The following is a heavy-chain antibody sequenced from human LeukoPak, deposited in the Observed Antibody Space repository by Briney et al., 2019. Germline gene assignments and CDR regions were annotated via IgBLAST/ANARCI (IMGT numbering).Heavy chain of an antibody. D-gene: IGHD6-6*01. CDR2: MNPNSGNT. CDR3: ARGRIAARRRAFDI. J-gene: IGHJ3*02. V-gene: IGHV1-8*01. Sequence: ASVKVSCKASGYTFTSYDINWVRQATGQGLEWMGWMNPNSGNTGYAQKFQGRVTMTRNTSISTAYMELSSLRSEDTAVYYCARGRIAARRRAFDIWGQGTMVTVSS. CDR1: GYTFTSYD.